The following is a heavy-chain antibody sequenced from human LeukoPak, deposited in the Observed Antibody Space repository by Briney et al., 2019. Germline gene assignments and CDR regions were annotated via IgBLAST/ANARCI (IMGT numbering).Heavy chain of an antibody. J-gene: IGHJ4*02. D-gene: IGHD6-13*01. Sequence: PGGSLRLSCVASGFPFSSYWMTWVRQAPGKGLEWVANIKQDGSKKSYVDSVKGRFTISRDDSQNTVYLQMNSVRAEDTAIYFCAKGRCGDSSCWYFDAWAKGTRVTVSS. CDR2: IKQDGSKK. CDR1: GFPFSSYW. V-gene: IGHV3-7*03. CDR3: AKGRCGDSSCWYFDA.